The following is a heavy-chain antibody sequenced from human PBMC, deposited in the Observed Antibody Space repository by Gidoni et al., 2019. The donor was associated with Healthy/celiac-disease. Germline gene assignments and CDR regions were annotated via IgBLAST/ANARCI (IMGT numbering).Heavy chain of an antibody. CDR2: IYYSGST. CDR3: ARKRGYSYGLVDY. D-gene: IGHD5-18*01. J-gene: IGHJ4*02. Sequence: QVQLQESGPGLVKPSQTLSLTCTVSGGSISSGDYYRSWIRQPPGKGLEWIGYIYYSGSTYYNPSLKSRVTISVDTSKNQFSLKLSSVTAADTAVYYCARKRGYSYGLVDYWGQGTLVTVSS. V-gene: IGHV4-30-4*01. CDR1: GGSISSGDYY.